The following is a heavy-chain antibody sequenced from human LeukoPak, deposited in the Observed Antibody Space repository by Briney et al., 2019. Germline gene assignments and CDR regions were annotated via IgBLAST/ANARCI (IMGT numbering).Heavy chain of an antibody. D-gene: IGHD3-22*01. Sequence: SQTLSLTCAISGDSVSSNSAAWNWIRQSPSRGLEWLGRTYYRSKWYNDYAVSVKSRITINPDTSKNQFSLQLNSVTPEDTAVYYCARTDSSGYYHARRDAFDIWGQGTMVTVSS. CDR2: TYYRSKWYN. CDR1: GDSVSSNSAA. V-gene: IGHV6-1*01. J-gene: IGHJ3*02. CDR3: ARTDSSGYYHARRDAFDI.